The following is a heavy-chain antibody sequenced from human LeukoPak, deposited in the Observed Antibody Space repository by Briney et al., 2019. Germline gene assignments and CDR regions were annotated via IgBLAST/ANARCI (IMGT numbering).Heavy chain of an antibody. CDR3: ARSEYSSSGWFDP. CDR1: GYTFTSYD. D-gene: IGHD6-6*01. J-gene: IGHJ5*02. Sequence: ASVKVSCKASGYTFTSYDINWVRQATEQGLEWMGWMNPNSGITAYAQKFQGRVTITRNTSISTAYMELSSLRSEDTAVYYCARSEYSSSGWFDPWGQGTLVTVSS. V-gene: IGHV1-8*03. CDR2: MNPNSGIT.